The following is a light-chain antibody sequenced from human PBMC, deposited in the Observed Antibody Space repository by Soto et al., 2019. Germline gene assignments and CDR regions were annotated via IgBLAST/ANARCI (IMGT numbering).Light chain of an antibody. Sequence: VLTQSPATLYLSPGERATLSCRASQSIHTSLAWYQQKPGQPPRLVVYDSTLRANGVPDRFGGIRSGTEFTLNINNLEPEDFAVYYFQQRNVWPPITFGQRTRLEI. CDR3: QQRNVWPPIT. V-gene: IGKV3-11*01. CDR1: QSIHTS. J-gene: IGKJ5*01. CDR2: DST.